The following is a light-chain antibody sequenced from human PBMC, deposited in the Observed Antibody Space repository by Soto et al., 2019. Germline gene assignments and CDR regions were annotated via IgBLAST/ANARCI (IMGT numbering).Light chain of an antibody. CDR2: DAS. CDR1: QSISSW. Sequence: DIQMTQSPSTLSASVGDRVTITCRASQSISSWLAWYQQKPGKAPKLLIYDASSLESGVPSRFSGSGSGTEFTLTISSLQPDDFATYYCHQYNSYPYSVGQGTKLEIK. CDR3: HQYNSYPYS. J-gene: IGKJ2*01. V-gene: IGKV1-5*01.